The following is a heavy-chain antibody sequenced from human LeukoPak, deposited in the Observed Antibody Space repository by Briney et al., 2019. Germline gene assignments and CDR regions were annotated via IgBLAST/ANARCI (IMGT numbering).Heavy chain of an antibody. CDR3: ARVIAASPFDY. CDR2: INTDGSST. D-gene: IGHD6-25*01. J-gene: IGHJ4*02. Sequence: GGSLRLSCAASGFTFSSYLMHWVRQAPGKGLVWVSRINTDGSSTSYADSVKGRFTISRDNAKNTLYLQMNSLRAEDTAVYYCARVIAASPFDYWGQGTLVTVSS. CDR1: GFTFSSYL. V-gene: IGHV3-74*01.